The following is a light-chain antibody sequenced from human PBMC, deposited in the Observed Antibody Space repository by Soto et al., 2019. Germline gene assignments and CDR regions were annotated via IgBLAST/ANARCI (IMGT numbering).Light chain of an antibody. J-gene: IGLJ2*01. CDR3: SAWDDNIYGPV. Sequence: QSVLTQSPSASGTPGQRVAISCSGGSSDIGSNPVNWYLHLPGAAPKLLIYRDNQRPSGVPDRFSGSKSGTSASLTISGLQSEDEADYFCSAWDDNIYGPVFGGGTQVTVL. V-gene: IGLV1-44*01. CDR1: SSDIGSNP. CDR2: RDN.